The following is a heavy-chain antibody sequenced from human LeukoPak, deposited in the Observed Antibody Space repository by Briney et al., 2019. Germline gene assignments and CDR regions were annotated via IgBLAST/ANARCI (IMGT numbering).Heavy chain of an antibody. J-gene: IGHJ4*02. CDR3: AKVGRPLKSLDYGDYVYFDY. V-gene: IGHV1-2*02. D-gene: IGHD4-17*01. CDR2: INPNSGGT. Sequence: ASVKVSCKASGYTFTGYYMHWVRQAPGQGLEWMGWINPNSGGTNYAQKFQGRVTMTRDTSISTAYMELSRLRSDDTAVYYCAKVGRPLKSLDYGDYVYFDYWGQGTLVTVSS. CDR1: GYTFTGYY.